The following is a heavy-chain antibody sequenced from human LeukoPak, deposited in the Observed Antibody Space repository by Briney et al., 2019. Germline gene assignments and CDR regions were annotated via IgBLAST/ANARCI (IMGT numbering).Heavy chain of an antibody. CDR3: ARGDYYDSSPHY. CDR2: ISSSGSTI. J-gene: IGHJ1*01. CDR1: GFTFSSYE. Sequence: GGSLRLSCAASGFTFSSYEMNWVRQAPGKGLEWVSYISSSGSTIYYADSVKGRFTISRDNAKNTLNLQMNSLRVDDTALYYCARGDYYDSSPHYWGQGTLVIVSS. V-gene: IGHV3-48*03. D-gene: IGHD3-22*01.